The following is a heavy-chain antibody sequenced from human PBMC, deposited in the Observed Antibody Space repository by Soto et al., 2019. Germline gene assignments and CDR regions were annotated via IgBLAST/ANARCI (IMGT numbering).Heavy chain of an antibody. CDR1: GFTFSNFG. V-gene: IGHV3-33*01. CDR3: ARDPGQDEAIDY. J-gene: IGHJ4*02. Sequence: QVQVVESGGGVVQPGTSLRLSCAASGFTFSNFGMHWVRQAPGKGLEWVAVIWHDGKNKYYADSAKGRFTISRDNSKNTLYLQMSSLIAEDTAVYYSARDPGQDEAIDYWGQGTLVTVSS. CDR2: IWHDGKNK.